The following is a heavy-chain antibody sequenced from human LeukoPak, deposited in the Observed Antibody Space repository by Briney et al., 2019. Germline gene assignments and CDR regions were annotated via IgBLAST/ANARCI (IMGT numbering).Heavy chain of an antibody. J-gene: IGHJ4*02. CDR2: IIPIFGTA. Sequence: SVKVSCKASGGTFSSYAISWVRQAPGQGLEWMGGIIPIFGTANYAQKFQGRVTITADESTGTAYMELSSLRSEDTAVYYCARGGYYDSSGYYGYFDYWGQGTLVTVSS. V-gene: IGHV1-69*13. CDR1: GGTFSSYA. D-gene: IGHD3-22*01. CDR3: ARGGYYDSSGYYGYFDY.